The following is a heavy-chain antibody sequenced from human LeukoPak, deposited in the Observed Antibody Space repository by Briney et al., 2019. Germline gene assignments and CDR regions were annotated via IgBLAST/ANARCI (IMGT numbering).Heavy chain of an antibody. Sequence: QSGGSLRLSCAASGFTFSSYAMSWVRQAPGKGLEWVSAISGSGGSTYYADSVKGRFTISRDNSKNTLYLQMNSLRAEDTAVYYCAKSNEWLLYYFDYWGQGTLVTVSS. CDR1: GFTFSSYA. CDR3: AKSNEWLLYYFDY. V-gene: IGHV3-23*01. D-gene: IGHD3-3*01. J-gene: IGHJ4*02. CDR2: ISGSGGST.